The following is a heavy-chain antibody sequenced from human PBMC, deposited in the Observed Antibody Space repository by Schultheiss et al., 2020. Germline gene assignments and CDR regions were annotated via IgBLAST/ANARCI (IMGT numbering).Heavy chain of an antibody. Sequence: SETLSLTCTVSGGSISSGGYYWSWIRQHPGKGLEWIGEINHSGSTNYNPSLKSRVTVSVDTSKNQFSLKLSSVTAADTAVYYCAREGGVGGPFDYWGQGTLVTVSS. D-gene: IGHD3-10*01. CDR3: AREGGVGGPFDY. J-gene: IGHJ4*02. CDR1: GGSISSGGYY. CDR2: INHSGST. V-gene: IGHV4-61*08.